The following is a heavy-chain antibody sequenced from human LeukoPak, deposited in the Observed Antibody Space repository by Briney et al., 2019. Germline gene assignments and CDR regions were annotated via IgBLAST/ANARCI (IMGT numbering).Heavy chain of an antibody. CDR2: IIPIFGIA. V-gene: IGHV1-69*04. D-gene: IGHD1-1*01. CDR3: ARSLGTTFGVDY. J-gene: IGHJ4*02. Sequence: SVKVSCKASGGTFSSYAISWVRQAPGQGLEWMGRIIPIFGIANYAQKFQGRVTITADKSTSTAYMELSSLRSEDTAVYYRARSLGTTFGVDYWGQGTLVTVSS. CDR1: GGTFSSYA.